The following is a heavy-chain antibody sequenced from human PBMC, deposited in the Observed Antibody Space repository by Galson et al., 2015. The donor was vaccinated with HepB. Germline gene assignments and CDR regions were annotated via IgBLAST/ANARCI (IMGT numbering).Heavy chain of an antibody. CDR1: GFTFSSYA. Sequence: SLRLSCAASGFTFSSYAMIWVRQAPGKGLEWVSSIRGNGGGTFYADSVKGRFTISRDDSKSTLHLQMNSLRAEDTAVYYCAKGYCDSGVCYSIWYFDLWGRGTLVTVSS. D-gene: IGHD2-8*01. V-gene: IGHV3-23*01. J-gene: IGHJ2*01. CDR3: AKGYCDSGVCYSIWYFDL. CDR2: IRGNGGGT.